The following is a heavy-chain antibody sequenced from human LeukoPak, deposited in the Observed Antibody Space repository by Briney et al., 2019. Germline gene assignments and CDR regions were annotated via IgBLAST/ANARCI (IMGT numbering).Heavy chain of an antibody. CDR1: GFTFSSYS. Sequence: GGSLRLSCAASGFTFSSYSMNWVRQAPGKGLEWVSGISWNSGSIGYADSVKGRFTISRDNAKNSLYPQMNSLRAEDTALYYCAKLHSGSYGEYFDYWGQGTLVTVSS. CDR2: ISWNSGSI. V-gene: IGHV3-9*01. D-gene: IGHD1-26*01. CDR3: AKLHSGSYGEYFDY. J-gene: IGHJ4*02.